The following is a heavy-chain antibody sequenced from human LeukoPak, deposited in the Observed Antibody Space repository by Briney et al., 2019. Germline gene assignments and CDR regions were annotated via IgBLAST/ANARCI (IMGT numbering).Heavy chain of an antibody. V-gene: IGHV3-21*01. CDR2: ISSSSSYI. J-gene: IGHJ4*02. Sequence: GGSLRLSCAASGFTFSSYSMNWVRQAPGKGLEWVSSISSSSSYIYYADSVKGRFTISRDNAKNSLYLQMNSPRAEDTAVYYCARDYGDYKGDFDYWGQGTLVTVSS. D-gene: IGHD4-17*01. CDR1: GFTFSSYS. CDR3: ARDYGDYKGDFDY.